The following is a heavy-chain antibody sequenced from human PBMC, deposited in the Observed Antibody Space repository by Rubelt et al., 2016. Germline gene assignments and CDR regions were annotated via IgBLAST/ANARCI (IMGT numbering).Heavy chain of an antibody. CDR1: GGSISSYY. V-gene: IGHV4-59*12. CDR3: ARVVAGTQGRGGFDY. J-gene: IGHJ4*02. CDR2: IYYSGST. D-gene: IGHD6-19*01. Sequence: QVQLQESGPGLVKPSETLSLTRTVSGGSISSYYWSWIRQPPGKGLEWIGYIYYSGSTNYNPSLKSRVTISVDTSKNQFSLRVSPVTAAETAVYYWARVVAGTQGRGGFDYWGRGTLVTVSS.